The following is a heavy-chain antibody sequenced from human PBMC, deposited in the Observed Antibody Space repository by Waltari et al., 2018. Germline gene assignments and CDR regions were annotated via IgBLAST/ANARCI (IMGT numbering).Heavy chain of an antibody. D-gene: IGHD2-21*01. V-gene: IGHV3-9*01. CDR3: AKGDSTILFDY. CDR2: ISWNSGSI. CDR1: GFTFDDYA. J-gene: IGHJ4*02. Sequence: SGGGLVQPGRSLRLSCAASGFTFDDYAMHWVRQAPGKGLEWVSGISWNSGSIGYADSVKGRFTISRDNAKNSLYLQMNSLRAEDTALYYCAKGDSTILFDYWGQGTLVTVSS.